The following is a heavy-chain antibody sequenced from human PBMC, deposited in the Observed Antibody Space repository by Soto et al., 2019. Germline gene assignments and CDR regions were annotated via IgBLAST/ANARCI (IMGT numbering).Heavy chain of an antibody. D-gene: IGHD1-26*01. CDR1: GFSFSSYA. V-gene: IGHV3-23*01. Sequence: GGSLRLSCAASGFSFSSYAMTWVRQAPGKGLEWVSSISGSGDTTYYLDSVKGRFTISRDNSKNTLYLQMNSLRAEDTAVYYCARTPTAEWELPDYWGQGTLVTVSS. CDR2: ISGSGDTT. J-gene: IGHJ4*02. CDR3: ARTPTAEWELPDY.